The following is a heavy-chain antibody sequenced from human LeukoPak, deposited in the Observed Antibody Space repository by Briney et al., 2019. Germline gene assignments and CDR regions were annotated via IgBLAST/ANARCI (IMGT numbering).Heavy chain of an antibody. CDR2: ISDGGGNT. D-gene: IGHD3-16*01. V-gene: IGHV3-23*01. J-gene: IGHJ4*02. CDR1: GFRFSSYS. Sequence: PGGSLRLSCAASGFRFSSYSMSWVRQAPGKGLEWVSGISDGGGNTYYADSVKGRFTISSDSSKNTLYLQMNSLRAEDTAVYFCAKDTWGVSFFDHWGQGTLVTVPS. CDR3: AKDTWGVSFFDH.